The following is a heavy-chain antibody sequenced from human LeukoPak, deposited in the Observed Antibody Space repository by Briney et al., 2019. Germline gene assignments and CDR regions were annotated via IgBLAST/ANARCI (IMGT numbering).Heavy chain of an antibody. V-gene: IGHV4-39*01. Sequence: PSETLSLTCTVSGGSISSSSYYWGWIRQPPGKGLEWIGSIYYSGSTYYNPSLKSRVTISVDTSKNQFSLKLSPVTAADTAVYYCARQSARSSGWYWGQGTLVTVSS. CDR1: GGSISSSSYY. D-gene: IGHD6-19*01. CDR3: ARQSARSSGWY. J-gene: IGHJ4*02. CDR2: IYYSGST.